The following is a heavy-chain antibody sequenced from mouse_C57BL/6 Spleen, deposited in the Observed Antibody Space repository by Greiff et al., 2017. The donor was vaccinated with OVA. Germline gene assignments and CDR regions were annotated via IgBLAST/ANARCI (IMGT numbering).Heavy chain of an antibody. CDR1: GYTFTDYY. J-gene: IGHJ4*01. D-gene: IGHD2-5*01. V-gene: IGHV1-77*01. CDR3: ARKRAYYSNYGYAMDY. Sequence: VQLQQSGAELVKPGASVKISCKASGYTFTDYYINWVKQRPGQGLEWIGKIGPGSGSTYYNEKFKGKATLTADKSSSTAYMQLSSLTSEDSAVYFCARKRAYYSNYGYAMDYWGQGTSVTVSS. CDR2: IGPGSGST.